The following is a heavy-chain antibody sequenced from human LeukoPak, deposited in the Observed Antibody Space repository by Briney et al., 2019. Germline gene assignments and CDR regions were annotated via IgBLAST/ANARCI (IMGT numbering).Heavy chain of an antibody. Sequence: PSETLSLTCAVYGGSFSGYYWSWTRQPPGKGLEWIGEINHSGSTNYNPSLKSRVTISVDTSKNQFSLKLSSVTAADTAVYYCARGEVVVAATQVTWFDPWGQGTLVTVSS. D-gene: IGHD2-15*01. CDR3: ARGEVVVAATQVTWFDP. J-gene: IGHJ5*02. CDR2: INHSGST. CDR1: GGSFSGYY. V-gene: IGHV4-34*01.